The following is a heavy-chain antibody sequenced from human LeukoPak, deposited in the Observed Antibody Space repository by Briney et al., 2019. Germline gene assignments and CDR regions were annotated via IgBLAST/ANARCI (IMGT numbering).Heavy chain of an antibody. CDR2: IYPGDSDT. CDR3: ARGHLYDYSTTSYYFDY. D-gene: IGHD5-12*01. Sequence: KVSCKASGYTFASYWIGWVRQLPGKGLEWMGIIYPGDSDTRYSPSFQGQVTISADKSISTAYLQWSSLKASDTAMYYCARGHLYDYSTTSYYFDYWGQGTLVTVSS. V-gene: IGHV5-51*01. J-gene: IGHJ4*02. CDR1: GYTFASYW.